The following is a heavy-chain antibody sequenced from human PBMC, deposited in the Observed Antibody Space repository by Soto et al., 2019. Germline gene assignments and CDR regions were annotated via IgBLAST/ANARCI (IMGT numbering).Heavy chain of an antibody. CDR3: VRQGIGNLHGLVDV. CDR1: SGPSSSHN. D-gene: IGHD1-1*01. V-gene: IGHV4-59*08. CDR2: VYNTGAT. J-gene: IGHJ6*02. Sequence: QVQLQQSGPGLVKPSETLSLTCTVSSGPSSSHNWGWIRQSPGRGLEWIGYVYNTGATSYNPSLKSRVTISADTSANHISLTLSFVTAADTAIYYCVRQGIGNLHGLVDVWGQGTTVSVSS.